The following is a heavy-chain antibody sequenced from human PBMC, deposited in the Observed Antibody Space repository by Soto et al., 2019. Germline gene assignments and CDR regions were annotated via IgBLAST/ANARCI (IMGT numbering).Heavy chain of an antibody. CDR3: ARLYGLDAFDF. V-gene: IGHV4-59*08. CDR1: GGSISSYY. J-gene: IGHJ3*01. D-gene: IGHD3-16*02. Sequence: QVQLQESGPGRVKPSETLSLTCTVSGGSISSYYWSWIRQPPGKGLEWIGYIFYSGSTNYYPSLNSRVTISVDTSKNQFSLKLSSVTAADTAVYYCARLYGLDAFDFWGQGTMVTVSS. CDR2: IFYSGST.